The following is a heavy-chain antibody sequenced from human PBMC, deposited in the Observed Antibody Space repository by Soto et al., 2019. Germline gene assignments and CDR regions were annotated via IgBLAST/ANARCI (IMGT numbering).Heavy chain of an antibody. J-gene: IGHJ4*02. V-gene: IGHV3-48*01. CDR3: ASVFEH. Sequence: GGSLRLSCAASGFTFSIYCMNWVRQAPGKGLEWVSYIMPGSSNIFYADPVKGRFTISRANAKNSLYLQMNSLTAEATAVYYCASVFEHWGQGIPVTVSS. CDR1: GFTFSIYC. CDR2: IMPGSSNI.